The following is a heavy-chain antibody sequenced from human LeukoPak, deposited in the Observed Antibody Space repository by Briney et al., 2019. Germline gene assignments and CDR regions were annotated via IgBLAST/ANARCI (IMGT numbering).Heavy chain of an antibody. CDR1: GFTFSSYT. Sequence: GGSLTLSCAASGFTFSSYTMHWVRQAPGKGLEYVSAIISHGGNTHYTNSVKGRFTISRDNSENTLYLQMGSLRADDMAVYHCARVKVGATVSNYYYYYMDVWGKGTTVTVSS. J-gene: IGHJ6*03. V-gene: IGHV3-64*01. CDR2: IISHGGNT. CDR3: ARVKVGATVSNYYYYYMDV. D-gene: IGHD1-26*01.